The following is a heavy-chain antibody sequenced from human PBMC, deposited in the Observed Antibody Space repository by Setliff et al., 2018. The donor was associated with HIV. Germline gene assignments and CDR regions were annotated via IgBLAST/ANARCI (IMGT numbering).Heavy chain of an antibody. V-gene: IGHV5-51*01. CDR2: LYFGDSDP. CDR1: GSNFATYW. D-gene: IGHD2-15*01. J-gene: IGHJ4*02. Sequence: GESLKISCKTSGSNFATYWVGWVRQMPGKGLEWLGILYFGDSDPKYNPSFEGQVTVSADKSIKTAFLQWRSLETSDTAIYYCARGRGGYFGGGRYYNLPYFDSWGQGTLVTVSS. CDR3: ARGRGGYFGGGRYYNLPYFDS.